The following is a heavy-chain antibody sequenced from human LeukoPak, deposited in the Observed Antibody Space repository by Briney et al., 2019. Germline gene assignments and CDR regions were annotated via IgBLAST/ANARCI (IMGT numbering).Heavy chain of an antibody. CDR1: GGSVTSTNW. CDR2: VHLDGRT. V-gene: IGHV4-4*02. Sequence: PSETLSLTCGVSGGSVTSTNWWTWVRQPPGKGLEWIGDVHLDGRTNYKPSLKSRLTMSVDLSENPISLKLTSVTAADTAVYYCAREGGFFRPLDYSGQGTLVSVSS. D-gene: IGHD3-3*01. J-gene: IGHJ4*02. CDR3: AREGGFFRPLDY.